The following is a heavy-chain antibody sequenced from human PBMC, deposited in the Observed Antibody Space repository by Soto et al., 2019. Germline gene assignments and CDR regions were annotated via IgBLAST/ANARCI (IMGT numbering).Heavy chain of an antibody. CDR3: ARIVVVAARGWFDP. V-gene: IGHV3-21*01. CDR1: GFTFSSYS. J-gene: IGHJ5*02. Sequence: GGSLRLSCAASGFTFSSYSMNWVRQAPGKGLEWVSSISSSSSYIYYADSVKGRFTISRDNAKNSLYLQMNSLRAEDTAVYYCARIVVVAARGWFDPWGQGTLVTVSS. CDR2: ISSSSSYI. D-gene: IGHD2-15*01.